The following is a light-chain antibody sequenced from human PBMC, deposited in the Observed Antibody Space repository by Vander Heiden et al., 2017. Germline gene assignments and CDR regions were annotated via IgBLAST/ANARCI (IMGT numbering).Light chain of an antibody. V-gene: IGKV4-1*01. J-gene: IGKJ2*02. Sequence: DIVMTQSADSLAVSLGERATINCKSSQSVLYSSNNKNYLAWYQQKPGQPPKLLIYWASTREPGVPDRFSGSGSGTDFTLTISSLQAEDVAVYYCQQYDNTPCTFGQGTKLEIK. CDR2: WAS. CDR3: QQYDNTPCT. CDR1: QSVLYSSNNKNY.